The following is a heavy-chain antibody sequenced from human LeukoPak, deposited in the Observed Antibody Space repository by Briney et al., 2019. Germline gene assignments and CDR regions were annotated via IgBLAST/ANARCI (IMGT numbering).Heavy chain of an antibody. CDR1: GFTFSSYA. V-gene: IGHV3-23*01. CDR3: ARGRPHGNDY. CDR2: ISGGGGST. Sequence: GGSLRLSCAASGFTFSSYAMTWIRQAPGKGLEWVSAISGGGGSTFYAGSVKGRFTISRDNAKNTLYLQMNSLRVEDTAVYYCARGRPHGNDYWGQGTLVTVSS. D-gene: IGHD4-23*01. J-gene: IGHJ4*02.